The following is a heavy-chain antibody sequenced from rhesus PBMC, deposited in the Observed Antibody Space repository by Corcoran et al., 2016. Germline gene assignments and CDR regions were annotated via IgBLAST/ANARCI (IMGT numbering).Heavy chain of an antibody. J-gene: IGHJ4*01. CDR3: ASLYSGYSHYFDY. V-gene: IGHV4-122*02. CDR1: GGSISSSYYY. D-gene: IGHD5-24*01. Sequence: QVQLQESGPGLVKPSETLSLTCAVSGGSISSSYYYWSWIRQAPGKGLEWIGYISYSGSTGYNPSLKSRVTISRDTSKNQFSLKLSSVTAADTAVYYCASLYSGYSHYFDYWGQGVLVTVSS. CDR2: ISYSGST.